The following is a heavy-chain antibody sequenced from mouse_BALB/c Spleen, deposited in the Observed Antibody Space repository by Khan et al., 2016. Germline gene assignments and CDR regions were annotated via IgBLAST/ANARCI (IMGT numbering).Heavy chain of an antibody. CDR3: ASKVDYFDY. J-gene: IGHJ2*01. CDR1: GFIFSSYA. CDR2: ISSGGIS. V-gene: IGHV5-6-5*01. Sequence: EVELVESGGGLVKPGGSLKLSCAASGFIFSSYAMSLVRQTPETRLAWVASISSGGISFYPDILKDRFTISRDNARNILYLPMSSLRSEDTAMYSGASKVDYFDYWGKGTTLTVSS.